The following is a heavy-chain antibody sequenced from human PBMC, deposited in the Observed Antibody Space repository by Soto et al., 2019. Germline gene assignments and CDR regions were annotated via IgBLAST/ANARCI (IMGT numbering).Heavy chain of an antibody. Sequence: PSCSLALTCAVCGGPMRSYDWSWFRQPAGKGLEWIGRMQHTGNTNYNPSLKSRVTMSVDTSKNQISLKMTSVTAADTAVYFCAKDVSSRRWFDPWGQGILGTVSS. CDR1: GGPMRSYD. V-gene: IGHV4-4*07. CDR3: AKDVSSRRWFDP. CDR2: MQHTGNT. J-gene: IGHJ5*02. D-gene: IGHD3-16*01.